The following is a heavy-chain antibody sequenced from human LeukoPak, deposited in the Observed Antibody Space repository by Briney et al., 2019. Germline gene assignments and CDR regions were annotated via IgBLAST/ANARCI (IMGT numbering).Heavy chain of an antibody. CDR1: GGTFSSYA. D-gene: IGHD4-17*01. CDR3: ARDGLRVTTNAFDI. V-gene: IGHV1-69*05. CDR2: IIPIFGTA. J-gene: IGHJ3*02. Sequence: SVKVSCKASGGTFSSYAISWVRQAPGQGLEWMGGIIPIFGTANYAQKFQGRVTITTDESTSTAYMELSSLRSEDTAVYYCARDGLRVTTNAFDIWGQGTMVTVSS.